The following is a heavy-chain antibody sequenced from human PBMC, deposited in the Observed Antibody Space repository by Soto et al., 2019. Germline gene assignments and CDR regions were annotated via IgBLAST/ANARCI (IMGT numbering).Heavy chain of an antibody. CDR1: GFSFSSNV. J-gene: IGHJ4*02. CDR3: AKGDFWSGYYTQPYFDY. D-gene: IGHD3-3*01. V-gene: IGHV3-23*01. CDR2: ISGTGHST. Sequence: GGSLRLSCAASGFSFSSNVMNWVRQAPGKGLEWVSGISGTGHSTYYTDSVKGRFTTSRDNSKNTLHLQMNSLRAEDTAVYYCAKGDFWSGYYTQPYFDYWGQGTLVTVSS.